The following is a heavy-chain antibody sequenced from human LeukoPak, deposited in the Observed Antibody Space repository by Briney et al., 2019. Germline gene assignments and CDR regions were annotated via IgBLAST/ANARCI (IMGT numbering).Heavy chain of an antibody. CDR1: GGSISSSSYY. J-gene: IGHJ6*03. V-gene: IGHV4-39*01. D-gene: IGHD4-17*01. Sequence: SETLSLTCTVSGGSISSSSYYWGWIRQPPGKGLEWIGSIYYSGSTYYNPSLKSRVTISVDTSKNQFSLKLSSVTAADTAVYYCARQTLGAYYYYYMDVWGKGTTVTISS. CDR2: IYYSGST. CDR3: ARQTLGAYYYYYMDV.